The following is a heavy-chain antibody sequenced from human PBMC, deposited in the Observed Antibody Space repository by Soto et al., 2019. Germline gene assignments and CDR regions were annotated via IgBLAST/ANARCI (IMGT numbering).Heavy chain of an antibody. V-gene: IGHV4-30-2*01. D-gene: IGHD3-3*01. J-gene: IGHJ3*02. Sequence: QLQLQESGSGLVEPSQTLSLTCVVSGVSISSGGFSWSWIRQPRGKGLEWIGYIYHTGVTNYNPSFSSRLTIPVAKSEIQFSLRLTSATAADTALYFCARRGHYRTGALDTWGQGTKVTVPS. CDR3: ARRGHYRTGALDT. CDR1: GVSISSGGFS. CDR2: IYHTGVT.